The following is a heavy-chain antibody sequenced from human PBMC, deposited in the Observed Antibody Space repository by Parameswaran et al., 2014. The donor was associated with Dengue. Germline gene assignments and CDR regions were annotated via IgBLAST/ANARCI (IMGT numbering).Heavy chain of an antibody. V-gene: IGHV4-38-2*02. J-gene: IGHJ2*01. CDR3: ARDQFHTYYYDSIMYFDL. Sequence: VRQAPGKGLEWIGSIYHSGSTYYNPSLQSQITISVDTSKNQFSLKLSSVTAADTAVYYCARDQFHTYYYDSIMYFDLWGRGTLVTVSS. D-gene: IGHD3-22*01. CDR2: IYHSGST.